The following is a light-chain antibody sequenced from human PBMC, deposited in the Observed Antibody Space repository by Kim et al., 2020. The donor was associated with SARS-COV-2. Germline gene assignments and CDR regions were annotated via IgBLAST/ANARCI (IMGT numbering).Light chain of an antibody. CDR3: QQYNNWRYT. CDR1: QSVSSN. Sequence: EIVMTQSPATLSVSPGERATLSCRASQSVSSNLAWYQQKPGQAPRLLIYGASTRATGIPARCSGSGSGTEFTITISSLQSEDFAVYYWQQYNNWRYTFGQGTKLEI. J-gene: IGKJ2*01. CDR2: GAS. V-gene: IGKV3-15*01.